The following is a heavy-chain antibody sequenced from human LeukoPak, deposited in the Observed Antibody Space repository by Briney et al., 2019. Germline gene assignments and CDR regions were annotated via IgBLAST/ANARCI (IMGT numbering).Heavy chain of an antibody. CDR1: GFTFSNFW. Sequence: GGSLRLSCTASGFTFSNFWMSWVRQTPGKGPEWVTKIKYDGSDKYYVDSVKGRFTISRDNVKNSLYLQMDSLRVEDTAVYYCAATNGARGGTFDYWGQGTPVTVSS. D-gene: IGHD1-7*01. CDR3: AATNGARGGTFDY. J-gene: IGHJ4*02. CDR2: IKYDGSDK. V-gene: IGHV3-7*03.